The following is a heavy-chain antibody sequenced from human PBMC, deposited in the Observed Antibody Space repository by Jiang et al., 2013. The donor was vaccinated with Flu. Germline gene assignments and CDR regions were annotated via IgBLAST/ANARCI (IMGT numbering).Heavy chain of an antibody. J-gene: IGHJ6*02. D-gene: IGHD5-12*01. CDR1: GFTLSIYT. Sequence: VQLLESGGGLVQPGGSLRLSCAASGFTLSIYTMNWVRQAPGKGLEWVSLITGSGTSTYYADSVKGRFTISRDISKSTLYLQMNSLRAEDMAVYYCARARYSGYDYDYSYYGLDVWGQGTTVTVSS. CDR2: ITGSGTST. CDR3: ARARYSGYDYDYSYYGLDV. V-gene: IGHV3-23*01.